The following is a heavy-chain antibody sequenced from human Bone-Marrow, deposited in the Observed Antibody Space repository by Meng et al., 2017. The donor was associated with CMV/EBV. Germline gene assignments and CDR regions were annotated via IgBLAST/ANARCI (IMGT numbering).Heavy chain of an antibody. Sequence: SEPLSLTCTVSGDSISSSTWWDWVRQSPGKGLEWIGEIHLSGNTNYNPSLKSRVTMSIDKSKNQFFLRLRSVTAADTAVYYCAREGLLSSGELNSAFDMWGQGTTVTVS. CDR2: IHLSGNT. J-gene: IGHJ3*02. V-gene: IGHV4/OR15-8*02. CDR1: GDSISSSTW. CDR3: AREGLLSSGELNSAFDM. D-gene: IGHD3-16*01.